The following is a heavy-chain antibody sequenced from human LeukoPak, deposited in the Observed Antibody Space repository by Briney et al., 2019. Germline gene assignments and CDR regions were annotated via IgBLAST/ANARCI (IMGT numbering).Heavy chain of an antibody. CDR3: AAVLDDSSGYYSFLGY. CDR1: GFTFTSSA. CDR2: IVVGSGNT. V-gene: IGHV1-58*02. Sequence: SVKVSCKASGFTFTSSAMQWVRQARGQRLEWIGWIVVGSGNTNYAQKFQERVTITRDMSTSTAYMELSSLRSEDTAVYYCAAVLDDSSGYYSFLGYWDQGTLVTVSS. D-gene: IGHD3-22*01. J-gene: IGHJ4*02.